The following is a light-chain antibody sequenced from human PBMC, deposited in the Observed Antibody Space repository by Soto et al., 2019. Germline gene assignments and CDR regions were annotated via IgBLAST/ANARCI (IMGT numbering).Light chain of an antibody. CDR2: DAS. CDR1: QSTSSY. V-gene: IGKV1-39*01. Sequence: DIQMTQSPSSLSASVGDRVTITCRASQSTSSYLNWYQQKPGKAPKLLIYDASILQSGVPSNFSGSGSGTDFTLTINSLQPEDFATYYCQESYSTPYTFGQGTKLEIK. CDR3: QESYSTPYT. J-gene: IGKJ2*01.